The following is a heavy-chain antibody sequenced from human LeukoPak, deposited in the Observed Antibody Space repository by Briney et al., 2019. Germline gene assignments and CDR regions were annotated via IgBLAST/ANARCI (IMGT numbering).Heavy chain of an antibody. D-gene: IGHD2-15*01. J-gene: IGHJ6*02. CDR3: STVRYCSGGSCVGGMDV. V-gene: IGHV3-15*01. Sequence: GGSLRLSCAASGFTFSYDWKTCVRQAPGKGLEWVVRIKSKTDGGKTDYAATVKGRFIISRDDSKNTLYLQMNSLQTEDTAVYYCSTVRYCSGGSCVGGMDVWGQGTTVTVSS. CDR2: IKSKTDGGKT. CDR1: GFTFSYDW.